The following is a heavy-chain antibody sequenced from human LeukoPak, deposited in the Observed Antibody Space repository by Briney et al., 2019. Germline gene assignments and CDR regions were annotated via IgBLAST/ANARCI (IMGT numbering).Heavy chain of an antibody. CDR3: ARDGATEGYYYFDY. Sequence: RASVKVSCKASGFTFTSYAMHWVRQAPGQRLEWMGWINPGNGNTKYSQKFQGRVTITRDTSASTTYMELSSLRSEDTAVYYCARDGATEGYYYFDYWGQGTLVTVSS. CDR2: INPGNGNT. D-gene: IGHD1-26*01. CDR1: GFTFTSYA. V-gene: IGHV1-3*01. J-gene: IGHJ4*02.